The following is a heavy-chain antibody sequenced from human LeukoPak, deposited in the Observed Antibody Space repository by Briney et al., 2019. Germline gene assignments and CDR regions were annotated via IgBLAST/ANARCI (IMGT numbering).Heavy chain of an antibody. CDR2: ISAYNGNT. D-gene: IGHD6-13*01. V-gene: IGHV1-18*01. Sequence: ASVKVSCKASGYTFTSYGISWVRQAPGQGLEWMGWISAYNGNTNYAQKLQGRVTTTTGTSTSTAYMELRSLRSDDTAVYYCARDFSYSSSWSTFDYWGQGTLVTVSS. CDR1: GYTFTSYG. J-gene: IGHJ4*02. CDR3: ARDFSYSSSWSTFDY.